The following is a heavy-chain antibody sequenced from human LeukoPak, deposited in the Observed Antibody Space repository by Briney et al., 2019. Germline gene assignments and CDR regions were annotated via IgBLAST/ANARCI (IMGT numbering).Heavy chain of an antibody. D-gene: IGHD6-19*01. V-gene: IGHV3-21*01. J-gene: IGHJ6*03. CDR2: ISSSSSYI. Sequence: GGSLRLSCAASGFTFSSYSMNWVRQAPGKGLEWVSSISSSSSYIYYADSVKGRFTISRDNAKNSLYLQMDSLRAEDTAVYYCARLPKLAVAGTAYYYYMDVWGKGTTVTVSS. CDR3: ARLPKLAVAGTAYYYYMDV. CDR1: GFTFSSYS.